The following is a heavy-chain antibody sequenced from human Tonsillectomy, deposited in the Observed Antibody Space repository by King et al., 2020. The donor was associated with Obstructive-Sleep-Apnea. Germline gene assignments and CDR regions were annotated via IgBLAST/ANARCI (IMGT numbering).Heavy chain of an antibody. V-gene: IGHV3-15*01. CDR2: IKSKTDGEKT. Sequence: VQLVESGGGLVKPGGSLRLSCAASGFTFSYAWMNWVRQAPGKGLDWGGRIKSKTDGEKTHYAAPVKCRVTISREASTNTLYLQMNSMKTDDTARYYCTTALQGIAGNWGQGTLVTVSS. J-gene: IGHJ4*02. D-gene: IGHD6-13*01. CDR3: TTALQGIAGN. CDR1: GFTFSYAW.